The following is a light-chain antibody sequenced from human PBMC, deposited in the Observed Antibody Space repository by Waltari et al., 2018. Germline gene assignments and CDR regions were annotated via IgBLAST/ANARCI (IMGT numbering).Light chain of an antibody. CDR1: QSILYSSNNKNY. CDR3: QQANSFPRT. J-gene: IGKJ1*01. CDR2: WAS. V-gene: IGKV4-1*01. Sequence: DIVMTQSPDSLAVSLGERATINCKSSQSILYSSNNKNYLAWYQQKPGQPPKLLIYWASTRESGVPDRFSGSGSGTDFTLTISSLQAEDFATYYCQQANSFPRTFGQGTKVEIK.